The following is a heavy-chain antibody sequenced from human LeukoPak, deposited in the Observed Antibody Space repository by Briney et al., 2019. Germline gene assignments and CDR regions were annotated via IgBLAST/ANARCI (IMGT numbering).Heavy chain of an antibody. J-gene: IGHJ4*02. V-gene: IGHV1-69*05. D-gene: IGHD5-18*01. CDR3: ARGGDTAVVMDY. Sequence: SVKVSCKASGGTFSSYAISWVRQAPGQGLEWMGGIIPIFGTANYAQKFQGRVTITTDESTSTAYMELSSLRSEDTAVYYCARGGDTAVVMDYWGQGTLVTVSS. CDR1: GGTFSSYA. CDR2: IIPIFGTA.